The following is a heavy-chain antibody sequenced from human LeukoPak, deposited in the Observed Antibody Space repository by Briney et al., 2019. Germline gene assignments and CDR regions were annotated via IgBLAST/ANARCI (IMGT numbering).Heavy chain of an antibody. J-gene: IGHJ4*02. V-gene: IGHV1-69*04. D-gene: IGHD3-16*01. Sequence: SVKVSCKASGGTFSSYAISWVRQAPGQGLEWMGRIIPILGIANYAQKFQGRVTITADKSTSTAYMELSSLRSEDTAVYYCARDVGEGLLYFDYWGQGTLVTVSS. CDR2: IIPILGIA. CDR3: ARDVGEGLLYFDY. CDR1: GGTFSSYA.